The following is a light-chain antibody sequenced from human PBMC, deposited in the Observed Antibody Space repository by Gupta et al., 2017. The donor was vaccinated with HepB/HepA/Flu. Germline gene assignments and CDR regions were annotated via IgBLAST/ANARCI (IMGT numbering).Light chain of an antibody. CDR3: GTWDSSLSAGV. CDR1: SSNIGNNY. Sequence: SVLTQPPSVSAAPGQKVTLSCPRSSSNIGNNYVSWYQQLPGTAPKLLIYENNKRPSGIPDRFSGSKSGTSATLGITGLQTGDEADYYCGTWDSSLSAGVFGTGTKVTVL. V-gene: IGLV1-51*02. CDR2: ENN. J-gene: IGLJ1*01.